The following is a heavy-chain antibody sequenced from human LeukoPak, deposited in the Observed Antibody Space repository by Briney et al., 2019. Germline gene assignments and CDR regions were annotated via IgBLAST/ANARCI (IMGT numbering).Heavy chain of an antibody. CDR1: DGSLDIYY. CDR2: ITYRGSP. V-gene: IGHV4-34*01. J-gene: IGHJ4*02. D-gene: IGHD2-21*01. CDR3: ATYGGDWKFDS. Sequence: SETLSLTCGASDGSLDIYYWMFVRQPPGKGLQWIGEITYRGSPYYHPSLKSRVTISIDASQRHVSLTLNSLTAADTAVYYCATYGGDWKFDSWGQGTLVTVSS.